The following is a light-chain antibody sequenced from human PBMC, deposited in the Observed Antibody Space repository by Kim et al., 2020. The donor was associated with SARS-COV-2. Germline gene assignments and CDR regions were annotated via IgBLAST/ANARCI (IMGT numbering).Light chain of an antibody. V-gene: IGLV3-19*01. Sequence: SSELTQDPAVPVALGQTVRITCQGDSLRSYYASWYQQKPGQAPVLVIYGKNNRPSGIPDRFSGSSSGNTASLTITGAQAEDEADYYCNSRDSSGNHRVVF. CDR3: NSRDSSGNHRVV. CDR2: GKN. J-gene: IGLJ2*01. CDR1: SLRSYY.